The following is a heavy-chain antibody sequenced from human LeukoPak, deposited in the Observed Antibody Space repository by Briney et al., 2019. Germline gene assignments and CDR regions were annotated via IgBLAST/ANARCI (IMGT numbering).Heavy chain of an antibody. J-gene: IGHJ4*02. Sequence: ASVKVSCKASGYTFTSYGISWLRQAPGQGLEWMGWISAYNGNTNYAQKLQGRVTMTTDTSTSTAYMELRSLRSDDTAVYYCARGLSGVVAAQPDYWGQGTLVTVSS. V-gene: IGHV1-18*01. CDR3: ARGLSGVVAAQPDY. CDR1: GYTFTSYG. D-gene: IGHD2-15*01. CDR2: ISAYNGNT.